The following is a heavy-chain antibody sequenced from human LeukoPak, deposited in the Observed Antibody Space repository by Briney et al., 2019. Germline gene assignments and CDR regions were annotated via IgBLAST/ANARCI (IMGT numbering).Heavy chain of an antibody. CDR3: ARSKIDY. CDR1: GFTFSNYA. CDR2: INEDGGEK. Sequence: GGSLRLSCAASGFTFSNYAIHWVRQAPGKGLEWVANINEDGGEKYYADSVEGRFTISRDNAKNSLDLQMSSLNAEDTAVYYCARSKIDYWGQGTLVTVSS. J-gene: IGHJ4*02. D-gene: IGHD4-11*01. V-gene: IGHV3-7*01.